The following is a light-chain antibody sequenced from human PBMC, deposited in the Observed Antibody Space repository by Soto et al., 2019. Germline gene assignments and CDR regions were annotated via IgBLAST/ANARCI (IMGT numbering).Light chain of an antibody. CDR2: MVS. CDR1: SSDVGNYNY. J-gene: IGLJ1*01. CDR3: TSPTPGSLYV. V-gene: IGLV2-14*01. Sequence: QSVLTQPASVSGSPGQSIPISCTGTSSDVGNYNYVSWYQQYPGRVPKLLIYMVSNRPSGVSNRFSGSKSGNTASLTISGLQAEDEADYFCTSPTPGSLYVFGTGTKLTVL.